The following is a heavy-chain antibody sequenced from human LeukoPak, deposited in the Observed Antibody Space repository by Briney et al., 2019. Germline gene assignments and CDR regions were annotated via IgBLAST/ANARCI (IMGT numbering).Heavy chain of an antibody. V-gene: IGHV3-74*01. J-gene: IGHJ4*02. Sequence: GGSLRLSCAASAFTFSSYWMHWVRQGPGKGLVWVARINSDGTTTDYADSVKGRFSISRDNSKNTLYLQMNSLRAEDTAVYYCARGGSESSSWYFDYWGQGTLVTVSS. CDR1: AFTFSSYW. CDR2: INSDGTTT. CDR3: ARGGSESSSWYFDY. D-gene: IGHD6-13*01.